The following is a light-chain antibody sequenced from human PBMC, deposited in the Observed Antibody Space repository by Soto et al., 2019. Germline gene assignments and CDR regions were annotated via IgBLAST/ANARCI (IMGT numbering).Light chain of an antibody. CDR2: QDS. CDR3: QAWDSSNVI. CDR1: KLGEKY. V-gene: IGLV3-1*01. Sequence: SYELTQPPSVSVSPGQTASITCSGDKLGEKYACWYQQKPGQSPVLVIYQDSKRPSGIPERFSGSNSGNTATLTISGTQAVDEADYYCQAWDSSNVIFGGGTKLTVL. J-gene: IGLJ2*01.